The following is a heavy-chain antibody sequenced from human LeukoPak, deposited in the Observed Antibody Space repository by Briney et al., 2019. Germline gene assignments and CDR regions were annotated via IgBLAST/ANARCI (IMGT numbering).Heavy chain of an antibody. D-gene: IGHD2-15*01. CDR2: IYSGGST. J-gene: IGHJ4*02. CDR1: GFTVGSNY. Sequence: PGGSLRLSCAASGFTVGSNYMSWVRQAPGKGLEWVSVIYSGGSTYYADSVKGRFTISRDNSKNTLYLQMNSLRAEDTAVYYCARADRGYCSGGSCYYYWGQGTLVTVSS. V-gene: IGHV3-66*01. CDR3: ARADRGYCSGGSCYYY.